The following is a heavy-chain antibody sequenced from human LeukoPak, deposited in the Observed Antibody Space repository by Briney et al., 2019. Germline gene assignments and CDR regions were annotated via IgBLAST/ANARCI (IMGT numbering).Heavy chain of an antibody. D-gene: IGHD3-16*02. CDR1: GGTFSSYA. J-gene: IGHJ4*02. Sequence: SVKVSCKASGGTFSSYAISWVRQAPGQGLEWMGGIIPIFGTANYAQKFQGRVTITADESTSAAYMELSSLRSEDTAVYYCAGGITFGGVIATYTDYWGQGTLVTVSS. CDR2: IIPIFGTA. CDR3: AGGITFGGVIATYTDY. V-gene: IGHV1-69*13.